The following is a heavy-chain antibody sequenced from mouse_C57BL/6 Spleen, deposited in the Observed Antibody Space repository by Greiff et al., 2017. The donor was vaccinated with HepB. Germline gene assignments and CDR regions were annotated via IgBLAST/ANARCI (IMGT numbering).Heavy chain of an antibody. CDR2: IDPNSGGT. D-gene: IGHD1-1*01. J-gene: IGHJ3*01. CDR3: ASEMAYYYCSSYGFAY. Sequence: QVHVKQPGAELVKPGASVKLSCKASGYTFTSYWMHWVKQRPGRGLEWIGRIDPNSGGTKYNEKFKSKATLTVDKPSSTAYMQLSSLTSEDSAVYSGASEMAYYYCSSYGFAYWGQGTLVTVSA. V-gene: IGHV1-72*01. CDR1: GYTFTSYW.